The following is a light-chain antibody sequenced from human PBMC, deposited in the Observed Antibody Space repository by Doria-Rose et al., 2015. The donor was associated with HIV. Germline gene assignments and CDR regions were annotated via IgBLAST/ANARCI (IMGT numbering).Light chain of an antibody. J-gene: IGKJ3*01. V-gene: IGKV1-12*01. CDR3: QQANTFPFST. Sequence: TQSPSSVSASVGDTVTITCRASQGISSWLAWCQQKPGKAPKLLIYAASTLQSGVPSRFSGSGSGTEFTLTISSLQPEDFATYYCQQANTFPFSTFGPGTKVDIK. CDR1: QGISSW. CDR2: AAS.